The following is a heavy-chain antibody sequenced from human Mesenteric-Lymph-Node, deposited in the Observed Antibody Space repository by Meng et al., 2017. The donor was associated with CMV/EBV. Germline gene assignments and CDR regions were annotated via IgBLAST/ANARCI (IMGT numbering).Heavy chain of an antibody. CDR1: GGSASNGDHS. Sequence: SGGSASNGDHSWSWVRQPPGRGLELLGYIFYTGSTYYNPSPKGRVTMSMDRSKNQFSLKLTSVTAADTAVYYCANDYGSGSYRFDYWGQGTLVTVSS. V-gene: IGHV4-30-2*01. CDR2: IFYTGST. D-gene: IGHD3-10*01. J-gene: IGHJ4*02. CDR3: ANDYGSGSYRFDY.